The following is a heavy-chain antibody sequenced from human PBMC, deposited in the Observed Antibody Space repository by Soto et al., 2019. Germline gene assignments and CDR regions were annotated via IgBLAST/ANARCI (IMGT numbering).Heavy chain of an antibody. CDR2: INPNSGDT. J-gene: IGHJ4*02. V-gene: IGHV1-2*02. CDR3: AFGSWNHFYFDY. CDR1: GYTFTGYY. Sequence: GASMEVSCKASGYTFTGYYMHWVRQAPGQGLEWMGWINPNSGDTNYAQKFQGRVTMTRDTSISTAYMDSLRAEDTALYYCAFGSWNHFYFDYWGQEILVTVSS. D-gene: IGHD6-13*01.